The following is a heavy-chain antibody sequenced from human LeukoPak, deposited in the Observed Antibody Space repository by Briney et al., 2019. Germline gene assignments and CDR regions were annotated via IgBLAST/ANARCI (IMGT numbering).Heavy chain of an antibody. V-gene: IGHV1-2*02. CDR3: AREDYTGNYMDV. J-gene: IGHJ6*03. Sequence: ASVKVSCKASEYTFTGHYIHWVRQVPGQGLEWVGWINPKSGGTDYAERFKGRVIMTRDTSINTAYMELSSLRPDDTAVYYCAREDYTGNYMDVWGKGTTVT. CDR2: INPKSGGT. D-gene: IGHD2-8*02. CDR1: EYTFTGHY.